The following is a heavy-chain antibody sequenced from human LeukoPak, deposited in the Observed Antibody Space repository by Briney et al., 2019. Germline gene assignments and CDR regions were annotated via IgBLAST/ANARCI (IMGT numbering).Heavy chain of an antibody. CDR1: GGSISSYG. J-gene: IGHJ6*03. CDR2: IIPVFGTA. V-gene: IGHV1-69*06. D-gene: IGHD1/OR15-1a*01. CDR3: AKQGEIRQDYYMDV. Sequence: SVKVSCKASGGSISSYGISWVRQAPGQGLEWMGRIIPVFGTANYTQKFQDRVTITADTVSNTAYMELTSLTSEDTAVYFCAKQGEIRQDYYMDVWGNGTAVTVSS.